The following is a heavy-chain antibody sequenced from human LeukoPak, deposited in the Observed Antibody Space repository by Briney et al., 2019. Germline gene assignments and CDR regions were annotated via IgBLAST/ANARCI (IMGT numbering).Heavy chain of an antibody. D-gene: IGHD2-2*01. V-gene: IGHV3-11*06. Sequence: PGGSLRLSCAASGFTFSDYYMSWIRQAPGKGLEWVSYISSSSSYTNYADSVKGRFTISRDNAKNSLYLQMNSLRAEDTAVYYCARGYCSSTSCYFFAFDIWGQGTMVTVSS. J-gene: IGHJ3*02. CDR2: ISSSSSYT. CDR3: ARGYCSSTSCYFFAFDI. CDR1: GFTFSDYY.